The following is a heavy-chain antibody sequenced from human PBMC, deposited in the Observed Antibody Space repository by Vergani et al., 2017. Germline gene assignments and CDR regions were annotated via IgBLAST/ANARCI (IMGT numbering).Heavy chain of an antibody. J-gene: IGHJ4*02. Sequence: QVQLVQSGAEVKKPGSSVKVSCKASGGTFSSYTISWVRQAPGQGLEWMGRISAYNGNTNYAQKLQGRVTMTTDTSTSTAYMELRGLRSDDTAVYYCARVRECELLPADFDYWGQGTLVTVSS. CDR1: GGTFSSYT. CDR2: ISAYNGNT. D-gene: IGHD1-26*01. CDR3: ARVRECELLPADFDY. V-gene: IGHV1-18*01.